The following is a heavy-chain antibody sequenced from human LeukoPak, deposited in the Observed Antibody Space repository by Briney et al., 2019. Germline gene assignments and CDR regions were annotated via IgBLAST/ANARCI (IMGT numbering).Heavy chain of an antibody. CDR1: GFTFSSYA. CDR3: ARRLPLAPYYYGMDV. J-gene: IGHJ6*02. CDR2: ISGSGGST. D-gene: IGHD2-15*01. V-gene: IGHV3-23*01. Sequence: GGSLRLSCAASGFTFSSYAMSWVRQAPGKGLEWVSAISGSGGSTYYADSVKGRFTISRDNAKNSLYLQMNSLRAEDTAVYYCARRLPLAPYYYGMDVWGQGTTVTVSS.